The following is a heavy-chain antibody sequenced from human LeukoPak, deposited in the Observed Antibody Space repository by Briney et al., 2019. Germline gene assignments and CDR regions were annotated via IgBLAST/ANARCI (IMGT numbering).Heavy chain of an antibody. D-gene: IGHD2-2*01. J-gene: IGHJ4*02. CDR3: ARATVHCSSTSCYRQGNDY. Sequence: ASVKVSCKASGYTFTSYGISWVRQAPGQGLEWMGWISAYNGNTNYAQKLQGRVTMTTDTSTSTAYMELRSLRSDDTAVYYCARATVHCSSTSCYRQGNDYWGQGTLVTVSS. V-gene: IGHV1-18*01. CDR1: GYTFTSYG. CDR2: ISAYNGNT.